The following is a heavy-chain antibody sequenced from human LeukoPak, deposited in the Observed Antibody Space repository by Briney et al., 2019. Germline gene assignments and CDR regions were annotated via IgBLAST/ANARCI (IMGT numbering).Heavy chain of an antibody. D-gene: IGHD6-13*01. J-gene: IGHJ5*02. CDR3: VRFALSSSLDH. Sequence: GESLKISCKISGYRLTNNWIGWVRQVPGKGLEWMGLIYPGYSDAKYSPSFQGQVTLSVDTSISTAYLQLGGLRASDTAIYYCVRFALSSSLDHWGQGTLVTVSS. CDR1: GYRLTNNW. V-gene: IGHV5-51*01. CDR2: IYPGYSDA.